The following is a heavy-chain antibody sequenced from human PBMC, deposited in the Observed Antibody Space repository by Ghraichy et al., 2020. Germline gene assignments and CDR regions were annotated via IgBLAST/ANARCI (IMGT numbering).Heavy chain of an antibody. CDR3: ARFLPPRTSIRQWYFDL. Sequence: GGSLRLSCAASEFSLRAYAMSWVRHTPGKGLEWVSTISASDGTYYADSVKGRFTISRDNSKNTVYLQMSSLRAEDTAVYFCARFLPPRTSIRQWYFDLWGRGTLVTVSS. V-gene: IGHV3-23*01. J-gene: IGHJ2*01. CDR1: EFSLRAYA. CDR2: ISASDGT. D-gene: IGHD2-21*01.